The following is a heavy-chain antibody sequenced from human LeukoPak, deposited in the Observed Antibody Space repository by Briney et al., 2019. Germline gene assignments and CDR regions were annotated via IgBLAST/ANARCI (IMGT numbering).Heavy chain of an antibody. CDR1: GFTFSSYA. V-gene: IGHV3-30-3*01. CDR2: ISYDGSNK. J-gene: IGHJ4*02. CDR3: AREGDGNSVPPSPFDY. D-gene: IGHD4-23*01. Sequence: PGGSLRLSCAASGFTFSSYAMHWVRQAPGKGLEWVAVISYDGSNKYYADSVKGRFTISRDNSKNTLYLQMNSLRAEDTAVYYSAREGDGNSVPPSPFDYWGQGTLVTVSS.